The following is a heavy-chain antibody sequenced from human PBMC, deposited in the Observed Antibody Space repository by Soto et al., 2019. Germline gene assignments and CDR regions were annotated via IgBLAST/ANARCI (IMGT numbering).Heavy chain of an antibody. V-gene: IGHV4-39*01. CDR2: IYYSGST. D-gene: IGHD1-26*01. CDR3: ARRGWEGFDY. J-gene: IGHJ4*02. Sequence: SETLSLTCTVSGGSISSRGYYWGWIRQPPGKGLEWIGSIYYSGSTYYNPSLKSRVTISVDTSKNQFSLKLSSVTAADTAVYYCARRGWEGFDYWGQGTLVTVSS. CDR1: GGSISSRGYY.